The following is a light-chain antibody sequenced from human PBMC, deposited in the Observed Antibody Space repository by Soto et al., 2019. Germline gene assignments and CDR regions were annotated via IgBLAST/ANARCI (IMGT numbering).Light chain of an antibody. Sequence: QSALTQPASVSGSPGQSITISCTGTSSDVGAYNYVSWYQENPGKAPKLMIYEVNYRPSGVSNRFSGSKSGNTASLTISGLQAEDEADYYCSSYTILKTDVFGTGTKLTVL. CDR1: SSDVGAYNY. CDR3: SSYTILKTDV. V-gene: IGLV2-14*01. J-gene: IGLJ1*01. CDR2: EVN.